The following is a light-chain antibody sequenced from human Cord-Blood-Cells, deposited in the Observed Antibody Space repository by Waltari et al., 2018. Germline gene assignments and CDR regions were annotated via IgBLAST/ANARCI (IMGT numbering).Light chain of an antibody. J-gene: IGLJ3*02. CDR2: KDS. Sequence: SDELTQPSSVSVSPGQTARITCSGAVLAKKYARWFQQKPGQAPGLVIFKDSERPSGIPERFSGSSSGTTVTLTISGAQVEDEADYYCYSAADNNLVFGGGTKLTVL. V-gene: IGLV3-27*01. CDR1: VLAKKY. CDR3: YSAADNNLV.